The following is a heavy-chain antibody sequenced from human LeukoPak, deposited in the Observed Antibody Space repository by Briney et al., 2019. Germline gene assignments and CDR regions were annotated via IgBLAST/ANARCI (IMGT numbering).Heavy chain of an antibody. CDR2: MNPNSGNT. J-gene: IGHJ4*02. Sequence: ASVKVSCKASGYTFTSYDINWVRQATGQGLEWMGWMNPNSGNTGYAQKFQGRVTMTRNTSISTAYMELSSLRSEDTAVYYCAGGEPYYYDSSGYNFDYWGQGTLVTVSS. CDR1: GYTFTSYD. D-gene: IGHD3-22*01. CDR3: AGGEPYYYDSSGYNFDY. V-gene: IGHV1-8*01.